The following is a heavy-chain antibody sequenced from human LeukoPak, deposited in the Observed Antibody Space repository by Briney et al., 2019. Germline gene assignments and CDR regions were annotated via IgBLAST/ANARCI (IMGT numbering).Heavy chain of an antibody. CDR2: TNPNSGGT. V-gene: IGHV1-2*02. CDR1: GYTFTGYY. J-gene: IGHJ6*02. Sequence: AAVTDSSMPSGYTFTGYYMHWVRQAPGRGREWMGWTNPNSGGTNYAQNLQGRVTPTRETSISTAYMELSRLRSDDTAVYYCARDQAPVRGGGTYYDGSGGYYRDPRGRGMDVWGQGTTVTVSS. CDR3: ARDQAPVRGGGTYYDGSGGYYRDPRGRGMDV. D-gene: IGHD3-10*01.